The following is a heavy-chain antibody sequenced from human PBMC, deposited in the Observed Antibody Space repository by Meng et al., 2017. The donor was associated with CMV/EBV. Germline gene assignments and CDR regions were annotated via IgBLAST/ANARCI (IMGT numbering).Heavy chain of an antibody. CDR2: ISSSSSYI. Sequence: GESLKISCAASGFTFSSYSMNWVRQAPGKGLEWVSSISSSSSYIYYADSLKGRFTISRDNAKNSLYLQMNSLRAEDTAVYYCAGDRQWPSPGGWFDPWGQGTLVTVSS. CDR3: AGDRQWPSPGGWFDP. D-gene: IGHD6-19*01. V-gene: IGHV3-21*01. J-gene: IGHJ5*02. CDR1: GFTFSSYS.